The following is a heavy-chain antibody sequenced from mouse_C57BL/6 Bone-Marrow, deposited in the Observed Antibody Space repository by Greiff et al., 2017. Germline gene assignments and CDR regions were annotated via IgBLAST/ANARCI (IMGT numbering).Heavy chain of an antibody. CDR3: ARVISCDYDLFAY. D-gene: IGHD2-4*01. V-gene: IGHV1-55*01. CDR2: IYPGSGST. J-gene: IGHJ2*01. CDR1: GYTFTSYW. Sequence: VQLQQPGAELVKPGASVKMSCKASGYTFTSYWITWVKQRPGQGLEWIGDIYPGSGSTNNNEKFKAKATLTVDTSSSTAYMQLSSLTSEDSAVYDCARVISCDYDLFAYWGQGTTLTVSS.